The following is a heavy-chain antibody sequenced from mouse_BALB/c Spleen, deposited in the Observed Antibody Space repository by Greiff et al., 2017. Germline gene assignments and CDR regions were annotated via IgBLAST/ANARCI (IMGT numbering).Heavy chain of an antibody. V-gene: IGHV3-1*02. CDR2: IHYSGST. CDR3: ARGGDGYAAWFAY. CDR1: GYSITSGYS. D-gene: IGHD2-2*01. J-gene: IGHJ3*01. Sequence: DVKLQESGPDLVKPSQSLSLTCTVTGYSITSGYSWHWIRQFPGNQLEWMGYIHYSGSTNYNPSLKSRISITRDTSKNQFFLQLNSVTTEDTATYYCARGGDGYAAWFAYWGQGTLVTVSA.